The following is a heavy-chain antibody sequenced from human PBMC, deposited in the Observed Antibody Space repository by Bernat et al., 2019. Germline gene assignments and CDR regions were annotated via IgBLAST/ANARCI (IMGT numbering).Heavy chain of an antibody. D-gene: IGHD3-16*01. CDR1: GGSVSSGTYY. Sequence: QVQLQESGPGLVKPSETLSLTCTVSGGSVSSGTYYWSWIRQPPGKGLEWIGYVHYSGSTSYNPSLKSRLTILVDTSKNQFSLKLNSVTAADTAVYYCVREPGGIHDALDIWGQGTVVTV. CDR3: VREPGGIHDALDI. J-gene: IGHJ3*02. V-gene: IGHV4-61*01. CDR2: VHYSGST.